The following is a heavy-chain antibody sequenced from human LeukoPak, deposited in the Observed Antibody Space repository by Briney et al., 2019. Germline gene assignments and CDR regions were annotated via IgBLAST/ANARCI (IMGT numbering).Heavy chain of an antibody. CDR2: IYYSGST. D-gene: IGHD3-22*01. V-gene: IGHV4-31*11. CDR1: GGSLSGYY. CDR3: ARVMYYYDSSGYYYLAFDI. Sequence: SETLSLTCAVYGGSLSGYYWSWIRQHPGKGLEWIGYIYYSGSTYYNPSLKSRVTISVDTSKNQFSLKLSSVTAADTAVYYCARVMYYYDSSGYYYLAFDIWGQGTMVTVSS. J-gene: IGHJ3*02.